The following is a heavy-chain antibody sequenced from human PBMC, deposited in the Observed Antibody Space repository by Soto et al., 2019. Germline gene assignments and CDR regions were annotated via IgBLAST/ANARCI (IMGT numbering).Heavy chain of an antibody. D-gene: IGHD3-22*01. Sequence: GASVKVSCKASGYTFTGYYMHWVRQAPGQGLEWMGWINPNSGGTNYAQKFQGRVTMTRDTSISTAYMELSRLRSDDTAVYYCANLWAVVIAPGDYWGQGTLVTVSS. J-gene: IGHJ4*02. CDR1: GYTFTGYY. V-gene: IGHV1-2*02. CDR3: ANLWAVVIAPGDY. CDR2: INPNSGGT.